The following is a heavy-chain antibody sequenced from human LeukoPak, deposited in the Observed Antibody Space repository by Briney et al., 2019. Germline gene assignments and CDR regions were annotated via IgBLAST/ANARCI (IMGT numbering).Heavy chain of an antibody. J-gene: IGHJ6*03. CDR1: GGSISSSSYY. D-gene: IGHD2-15*01. Sequence: PSETLSLTCTVSGGSISSSSYYWGWIGQPPGKGLDWIGSTYYSGSTYYNPSLKSRVTISADTSKNQFSLKLSSVTAADTAVYYCARLIGSYYYCYMDVWGKGITVTVSS. CDR2: TYYSGST. CDR3: ARLIGSYYYCYMDV. V-gene: IGHV4-39*01.